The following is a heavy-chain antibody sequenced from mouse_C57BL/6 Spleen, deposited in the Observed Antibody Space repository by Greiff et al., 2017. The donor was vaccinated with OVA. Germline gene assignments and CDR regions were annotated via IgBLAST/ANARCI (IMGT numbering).Heavy chain of an antibody. D-gene: IGHD2-3*01. Sequence: QVQLQQSGAELVRPGASVTLSCKASGYTFTDYEMHWVKQTPVHGLEWIGAIDPETGGTAYNQKFKGKAILTADKSSSTAYMELRSLTSEDSAVDYCTRSGDGPSFAYWGQGTLVTVSA. CDR1: GYTFTDYE. V-gene: IGHV1-15*01. CDR3: TRSGDGPSFAY. J-gene: IGHJ3*01. CDR2: IDPETGGT.